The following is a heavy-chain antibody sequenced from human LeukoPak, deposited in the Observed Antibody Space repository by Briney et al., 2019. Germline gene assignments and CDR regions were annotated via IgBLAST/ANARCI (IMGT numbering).Heavy chain of an antibody. Sequence: PGGSLRLSCAASGFTFSTYAMSWVRQAPGKGLEWVAVISYDGSNKYYADSVKGRFTISRDNSKNTLYLQMNSLRAEDTAVYYCARDSYNWNYEGTFDYWGQGTLVTVSS. CDR1: GFTFSTYA. J-gene: IGHJ4*02. CDR3: ARDSYNWNYEGTFDY. CDR2: ISYDGSNK. D-gene: IGHD1-1*01. V-gene: IGHV3-30-3*01.